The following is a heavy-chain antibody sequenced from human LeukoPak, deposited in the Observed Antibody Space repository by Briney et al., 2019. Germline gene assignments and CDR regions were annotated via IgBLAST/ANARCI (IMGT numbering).Heavy chain of an antibody. CDR2: LYIAGAT. V-gene: IGHV3-53*01. D-gene: IGHD2-15*01. CDR1: GFSVNDNY. Sequence: PGGALRLSCAVSGFSVNDNYMIWGRHAPGRGLEGGSILYIAGATYYTDSVTGRFSIARDSAKNALLLQMNSTRPEDTAVHHCASGAPGVGKFYSDPFHNWGEGTLVSVSS. J-gene: IGHJ4*02. CDR3: ASGAPGVGKFYSDPFHN.